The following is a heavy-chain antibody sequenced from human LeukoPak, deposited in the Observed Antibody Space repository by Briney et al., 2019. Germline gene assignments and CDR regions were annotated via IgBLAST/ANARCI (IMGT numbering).Heavy chain of an antibody. CDR3: ASNRGGAEGSWFDP. CDR1: GGSISSSSYY. CDR2: IYYSGST. J-gene: IGHJ5*02. V-gene: IGHV4-39*07. Sequence: SETLSLTCTVSGGSISSSSYYWGWIRQPPGKGLEWIGSIYYSGSTYYNPSLKSRVTISVDRSKNQFSLKLSSVTAADTAVYYCASNRGGAEGSWFDPWGQGTLVTVSS. D-gene: IGHD7-27*01.